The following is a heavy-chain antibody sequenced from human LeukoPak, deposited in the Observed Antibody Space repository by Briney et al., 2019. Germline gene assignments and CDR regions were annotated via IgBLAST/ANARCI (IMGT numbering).Heavy chain of an antibody. CDR1: GYSISSGYY. CDR3: ARGYLAAAGKSSFDY. Sequence: SETLSLTCAVSGYSISSGYYWGWIRQPPGKGLEWIGSIYHSGSTYYNPSLKSRVTISVDTSKNQFSLKLSSVTAADTAVYYCARGYLAAAGKSSFDYWGRGTLVTVSS. D-gene: IGHD6-13*01. J-gene: IGHJ4*02. V-gene: IGHV4-38-2*01. CDR2: IYHSGST.